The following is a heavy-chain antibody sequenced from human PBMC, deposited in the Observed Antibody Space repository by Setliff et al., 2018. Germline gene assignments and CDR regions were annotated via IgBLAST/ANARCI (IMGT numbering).Heavy chain of an antibody. CDR2: IYNDGNT. CDR1: GVSVNSLTW. D-gene: IGHD2-2*01. Sequence: SETLSLTCAVSGVSVNSLTWWSWVRQSPGKGLEWIGHIYNDGNTKSYPSVHFNQSLKSRVTMSVDKSKNHFSLELTYVTAADTAVYYCARGGGGYHAASWGQGILVTVSS. CDR3: ARGGGGYHAAS. V-gene: IGHV4-4*02. J-gene: IGHJ5*02.